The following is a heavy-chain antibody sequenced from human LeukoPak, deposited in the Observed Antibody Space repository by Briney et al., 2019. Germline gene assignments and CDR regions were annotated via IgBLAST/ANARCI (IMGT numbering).Heavy chain of an antibody. CDR2: IYPNTGGT. J-gene: IGHJ4*02. Sequence: ASVKVSCKASGYTFTGYYLHWVRQAPGQGLEWMGWIYPNTGGTKSTQKFQGRVSMTRDTAISTASMEINRLTCDDTAVYYCAREPGTATGYWGQGTLVTVSP. CDR3: AREPGTATGY. V-gene: IGHV1-2*02. D-gene: IGHD1-1*01. CDR1: GYTFTGYY.